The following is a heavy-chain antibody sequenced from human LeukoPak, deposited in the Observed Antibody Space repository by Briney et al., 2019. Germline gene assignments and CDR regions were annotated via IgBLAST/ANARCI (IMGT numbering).Heavy chain of an antibody. J-gene: IGHJ5*02. CDR1: GFTFSSYA. D-gene: IGHD2-2*01. Sequence: GGSLRLSCAASGFTFSSYAMSWVRQAPGKGLEWVSAISGSGGSTYYADSVKGRFTISRDNSKNTLYLQMNSLRAEDTAVYYCANAVVPAARALGNWFDPWGQGTLVTVSS. CDR3: ANAVVPAARALGNWFDP. CDR2: ISGSGGST. V-gene: IGHV3-23*01.